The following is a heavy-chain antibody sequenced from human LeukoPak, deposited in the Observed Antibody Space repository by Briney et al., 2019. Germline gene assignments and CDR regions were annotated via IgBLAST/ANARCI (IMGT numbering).Heavy chain of an antibody. CDR3: ARDLGSGWSNWYFDL. V-gene: IGHV1-8*01. CDR2: MNPNSGNT. CDR1: GYTFTSYD. Sequence: ASVKVTCKASGYTFTSYDINWVRQATGQGLEWMGWMNPNSGNTGYARKFQGRVTMTRNTSISTAYMELSSLRSDDTAVYYCARDLGSGWSNWYFDLWGRGTLVTVSS. D-gene: IGHD6-19*01. J-gene: IGHJ2*01.